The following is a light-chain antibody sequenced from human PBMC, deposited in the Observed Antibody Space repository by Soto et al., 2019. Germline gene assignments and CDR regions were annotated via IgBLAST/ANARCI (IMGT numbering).Light chain of an antibody. Sequence: DIQMTQSPSSLSASVGDRVTITCRASQSISSYLNWYQQKPGKAPKLLIYAASSLQSGVPSRFSGSGSGTDFTLIISGLQPEDFATYYCQHSYSTLWTFGQGTKVEIK. CDR1: QSISSY. CDR2: AAS. V-gene: IGKV1-39*01. CDR3: QHSYSTLWT. J-gene: IGKJ1*01.